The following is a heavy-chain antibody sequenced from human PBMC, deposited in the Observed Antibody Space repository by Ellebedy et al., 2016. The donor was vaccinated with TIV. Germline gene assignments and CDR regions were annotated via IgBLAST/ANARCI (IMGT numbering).Heavy chain of an antibody. J-gene: IGHJ3*02. D-gene: IGHD3-10*01. CDR3: ARVSLGLGSGIAFDI. CDR1: GGSISSYY. Sequence: SETLSLTXTVSGGSISSYYWSWIRQPPGKGLEWIGYIYYSGSTNYNPSLKSRVTISVDTSKNQFSLKLSSVTAADTAVYYCARVSLGLGSGIAFDIWGQGTMVTVSS. V-gene: IGHV4-59*01. CDR2: IYYSGST.